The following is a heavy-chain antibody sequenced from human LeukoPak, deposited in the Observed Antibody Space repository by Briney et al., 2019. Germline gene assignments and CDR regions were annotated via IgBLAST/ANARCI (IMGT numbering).Heavy chain of an antibody. CDR1: GGSFSGYY. Sequence: SETLSLTCAVYGGSFSGYYWSWIRQPPGKGLEWIGEINHSGSTKYNPSLKGRVNISVDKSKNQFSLKLSSVTAADTAVYYCARGSVAASGRLLGYNCFDPWGQGTLVTVSS. CDR2: INHSGST. D-gene: IGHD5-12*01. V-gene: IGHV4-34*01. J-gene: IGHJ5*02. CDR3: ARGSVAASGRLLGYNCFDP.